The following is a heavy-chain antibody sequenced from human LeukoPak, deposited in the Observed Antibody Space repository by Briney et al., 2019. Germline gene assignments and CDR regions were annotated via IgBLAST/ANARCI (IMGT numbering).Heavy chain of an antibody. CDR2: IYYSGST. CDR1: GGSISSYY. J-gene: IGHJ4*02. CDR3: ARYYYGAGYFDY. D-gene: IGHD3-10*01. V-gene: IGHV4-59*01. Sequence: SETLSLTCTVSGGSISSYYWSWIRQPPGKGLEWIGYIYYSGSTNYNPSLKSRVTISVDTSKNQFSLKLSSVTAADTAVYYCARYYYGAGYFDYWGQGTLVTVSS.